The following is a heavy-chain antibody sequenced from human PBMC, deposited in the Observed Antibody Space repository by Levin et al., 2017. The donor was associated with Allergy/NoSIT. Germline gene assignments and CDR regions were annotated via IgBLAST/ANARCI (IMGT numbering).Heavy chain of an antibody. J-gene: IGHJ4*02. V-gene: IGHV3-49*03. CDR2: IASKAYGGAS. CDR3: ARSSGLFNDY. Sequence: GESLKISCTASGFTFGDYSMNWFRQAPGKGLEWVAFIASKAYGGASEYAASVKGRHTFSREDFNNSAHLQMNSLRTEDTAVYYCARSSGLFNDYWGQGTLVTVSS. D-gene: IGHD3-10*01. CDR1: GFTFGDYS.